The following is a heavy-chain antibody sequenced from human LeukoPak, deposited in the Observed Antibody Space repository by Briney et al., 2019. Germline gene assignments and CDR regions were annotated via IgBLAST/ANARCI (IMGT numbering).Heavy chain of an antibody. D-gene: IGHD6-13*01. CDR3: AREEYSSSWRYYYYYMDV. Sequence: SQTLSLTCAISGDSVSSNSAAWNWIRQSPSRGLEWLGRTYYRSKLYNDYAVSVKNRITINQETSKNQFSLQLNSVTPEDTAVYYCAREEYSSSWRYYYYYMDVWGKGTTVTISS. V-gene: IGHV6-1*01. J-gene: IGHJ6*03. CDR2: TYYRSKLYN. CDR1: GDSVSSNSAA.